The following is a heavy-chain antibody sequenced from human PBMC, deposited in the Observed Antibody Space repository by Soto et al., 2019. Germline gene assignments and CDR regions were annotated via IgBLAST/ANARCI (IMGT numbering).Heavy chain of an antibody. Sequence: ESGGGVVQPGRSLRLSCAVSGFTFSSYGMHWVRQAPGKGLEWVAVISYDGSDKYYAESVRGRFTISRDNSKNTLYLQMNSLRVEDTAVFYCAKDRGPYGVGSFEFWGQGTPVTVSS. CDR3: AKDRGPYGVGSFEF. J-gene: IGHJ4*02. CDR1: GFTFSSYG. V-gene: IGHV3-30*18. CDR2: ISYDGSDK. D-gene: IGHD3-10*01.